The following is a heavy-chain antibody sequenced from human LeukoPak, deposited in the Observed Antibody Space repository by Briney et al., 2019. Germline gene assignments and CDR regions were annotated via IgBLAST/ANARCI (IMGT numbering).Heavy chain of an antibody. CDR1: GYTFTSYY. Sequence: ASVKVSCKASGYTFTSYYMHWVRQAPGQGLEWMGIINPSGGSTSYAQKFQGRVTMTRDTSTSTVCMELSSLRSEDTAVYYCAGDRYYYDSSGYIRGISFDYWGQGTLVTVSS. CDR3: AGDRYYYDSSGYIRGISFDY. V-gene: IGHV1-46*01. CDR2: INPSGGST. J-gene: IGHJ4*02. D-gene: IGHD3-22*01.